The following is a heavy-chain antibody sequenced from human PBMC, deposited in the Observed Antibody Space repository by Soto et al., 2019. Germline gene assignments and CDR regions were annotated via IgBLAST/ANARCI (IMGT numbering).Heavy chain of an antibody. V-gene: IGHV4-31*02. CDR3: ARTSIFGVVLNAFDI. Sequence: SETLSLTCTVSGGSFSGGGYYWSWIRQHPGKGLEWMGYISYSGSTKYKPSLQSRITISVETSKNQFSLRLTSVTAADTAIYFCARTSIFGVVLNAFDIWGRGTLVTVSS. CDR1: GGSFSGGGYY. D-gene: IGHD3-3*01. CDR2: ISYSGST. J-gene: IGHJ3*02.